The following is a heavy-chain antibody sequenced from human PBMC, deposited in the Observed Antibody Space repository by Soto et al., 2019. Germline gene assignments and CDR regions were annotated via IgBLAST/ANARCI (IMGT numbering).Heavy chain of an antibody. J-gene: IGHJ6*02. CDR1: GYTFTSYA. CDR3: ASAYCGGDCSNYYYGMDV. V-gene: IGHV1-3*05. Sequence: QVQLVQSGAEEKKPGASVKVSCKASGYTFTSYAMHWVHQAPGQRLEWMGWINAGNGNTKYSQKFQGRVTITRDTSASTAYMELSSLRSEDTAVYYCASAYCGGDCSNYYYGMDVWGQGTTVTVSS. D-gene: IGHD2-21*02. CDR2: INAGNGNT.